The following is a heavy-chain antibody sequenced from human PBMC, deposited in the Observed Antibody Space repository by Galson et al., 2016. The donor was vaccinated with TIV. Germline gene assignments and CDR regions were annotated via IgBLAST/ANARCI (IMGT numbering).Heavy chain of an antibody. Sequence: SLRLSCAASGFRFNSYAMNWVRQAPGKGLEWVSSIGGTGGSTYYADSVKGRFTISRDSYKDTVYLQMNSLGAEDTAIYFCAKDRQWIPSSLDYWGQGILVTVSS. D-gene: IGHD5-18*01. CDR2: IGGTGGST. CDR3: AKDRQWIPSSLDY. V-gene: IGHV3-23*01. CDR1: GFRFNSYA. J-gene: IGHJ4*02.